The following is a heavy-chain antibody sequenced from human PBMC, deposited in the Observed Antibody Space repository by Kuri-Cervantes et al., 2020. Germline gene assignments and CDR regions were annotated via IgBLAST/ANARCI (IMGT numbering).Heavy chain of an antibody. CDR3: ARTIAVAGMDY. Sequence: GGSLRLSCTGSGYSFTSYWIGWVRQMPGKGLEWMGIIYPGDSDTRYSPSFQGQVTISADKSISTAYLQWSSLKASDTAMYYCARTIAVAGMDYWGQGTLVTVSS. CDR2: IYPGDSDT. CDR1: GYSFTSYW. V-gene: IGHV5-51*01. D-gene: IGHD6-19*01. J-gene: IGHJ4*02.